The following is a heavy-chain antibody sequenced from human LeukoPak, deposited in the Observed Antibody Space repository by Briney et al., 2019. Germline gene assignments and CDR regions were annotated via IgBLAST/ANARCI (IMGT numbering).Heavy chain of an antibody. D-gene: IGHD3-22*01. J-gene: IGHJ3*02. CDR1: GGSISSYY. CDR2: IYYSGST. CDR3: ARLGGPYDSSGYSFLDI. Sequence: SETLSLTCTVSGGSISSYYWSWIRQPPGKGLEWIGYIYYSGSTNYSPSLKSRVTISVDTSKNQFSLKLSSVTAADTAVYYCARLGGPYDSSGYSFLDIWGQGTMVTVSS. V-gene: IGHV4-59*08.